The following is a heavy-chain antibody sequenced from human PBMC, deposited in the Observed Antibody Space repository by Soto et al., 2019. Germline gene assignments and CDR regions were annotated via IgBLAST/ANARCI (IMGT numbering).Heavy chain of an antibody. CDR1: GYTFTDFY. CDR3: ARGLAITVNVGSHWFDP. Sequence: ASVKVSCKASGYTFTDFYLHWVRQAPGHGLEWMGWINPKTGATKSAQKFRGRVSMTRDTSISTAYMELSRLTSDDTAIYYCARGLAITVNVGSHWFDPWGQGTPVTVSS. J-gene: IGHJ5*02. CDR2: INPKTGAT. V-gene: IGHV1-2*02. D-gene: IGHD6-19*01.